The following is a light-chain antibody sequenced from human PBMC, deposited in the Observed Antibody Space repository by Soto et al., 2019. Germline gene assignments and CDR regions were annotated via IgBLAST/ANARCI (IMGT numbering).Light chain of an antibody. V-gene: IGLV1-44*01. CDR1: SSNIGSTS. Sequence: QSVLTQPPSAXXTPGQRVSISCSGGSSNIGSTSVDWYQQVPGMAPKLLIYSNDQRPSGVPDRISGSKSGTSGSLVISGLQAEDEADYFCATWDYNLNGVVFGGGTQLTVL. CDR2: SND. CDR3: ATWDYNLNGVV. J-gene: IGLJ2*01.